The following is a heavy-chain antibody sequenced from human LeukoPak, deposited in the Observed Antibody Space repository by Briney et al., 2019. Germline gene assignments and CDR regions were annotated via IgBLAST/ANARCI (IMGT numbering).Heavy chain of an antibody. V-gene: IGHV4-34*01. D-gene: IGHD4-17*01. J-gene: IGHJ4*02. CDR1: GGSFSGYY. CDR2: INHSGST. Sequence: SETLSLTCAVYGGSFSGYYWSWIRRPPGKGLEWIGEINHSGSTNYNPSLKSRVTISVDTSKNQFSLKLSSVTAADTAVYYCARVKYVTTGRLWAGFDYWGQGTLVTVSS. CDR3: ARVKYVTTGRLWAGFDY.